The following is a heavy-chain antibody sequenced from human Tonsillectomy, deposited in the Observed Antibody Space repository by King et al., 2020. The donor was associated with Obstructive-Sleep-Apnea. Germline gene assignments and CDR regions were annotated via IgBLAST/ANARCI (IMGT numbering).Heavy chain of an antibody. CDR1: GGSISTYY. CDR3: ARHDGGLNWFDP. D-gene: IGHD4-23*01. Sequence: QLQESGPGLLKPSETLSLTCTVSGGSISTYYWSWIRQSPGKGLEWFGYIYYIGSTNSNPSLRSRVTKSVDTSKNHFSLKLTSVTAADSAVYYCARHDGGLNWFDPWGQGTLVTVSS. J-gene: IGHJ5*02. V-gene: IGHV4-59*08. CDR2: IYYIGST.